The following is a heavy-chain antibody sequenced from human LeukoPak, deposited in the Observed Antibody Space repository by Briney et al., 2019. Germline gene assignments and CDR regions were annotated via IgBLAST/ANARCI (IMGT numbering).Heavy chain of an antibody. CDR2: INPHSGDT. J-gene: IGHJ4*02. V-gene: IGHV1-2*02. Sequence: ASVKVSCKASGYTFIGYYIYWVRQAPGQGLEWMGWINPHSGDTRYAQKFQGRVTMTRDTSINTAYMELSSLRSDDTAVYYCARAVTGTGGLDYWGLGTLVTVSS. CDR3: ARAVTGTGGLDY. D-gene: IGHD6-19*01. CDR1: GYTFIGYY.